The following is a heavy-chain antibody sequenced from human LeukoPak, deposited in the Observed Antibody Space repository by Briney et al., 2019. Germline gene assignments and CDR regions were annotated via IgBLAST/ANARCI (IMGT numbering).Heavy chain of an antibody. D-gene: IGHD3-22*01. V-gene: IGHV3-23*01. J-gene: IGHJ4*02. CDR1: GFTCSTYA. Sequence: PGGSLRLSCAASGFTCSTYAMSWVAQAPGKGLEWVSTTSGSVGSTYYADSVKVRFTISRDNTKNTLYLQMNRLRAEDTAVYYCAKESAKYYYDSSSYPTVDWGQGTLVTVSS. CDR2: TSGSVGST. CDR3: AKESAKYYYDSSSYPTVD.